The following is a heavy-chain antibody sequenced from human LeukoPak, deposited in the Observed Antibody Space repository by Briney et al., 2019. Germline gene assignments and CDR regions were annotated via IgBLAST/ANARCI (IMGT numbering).Heavy chain of an antibody. J-gene: IGHJ4*02. CDR3: ARLYNWNYLSVTTPDY. D-gene: IGHD1-7*01. CDR1: GGTFSSYA. CDR2: ISAYNGNT. Sequence: GASVKVSCKASGGTFSSYAISWVRQAPRQGLEWMGWISAYNGNTNYAQKLQGRVTMTTDTSTSTAYMELRSLRSDDTAVYYCARLYNWNYLSVTTPDYWGQGTLVTVSS. V-gene: IGHV1-18*01.